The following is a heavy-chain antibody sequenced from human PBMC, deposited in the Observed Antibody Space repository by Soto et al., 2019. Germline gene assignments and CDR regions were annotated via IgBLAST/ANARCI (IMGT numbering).Heavy chain of an antibody. CDR3: ARVPYYYNSSGYYYYGMDV. Sequence: PSETLSLTCTVSGDSISRYYWSWIRQPPGRALEWIGYIYYSGTTNYNPSLKSRVIISVDTSKSQFSLKLNSVIAADTAVYYCARVPYYYNSSGYYYYGMDVWGQGTTVTVS. V-gene: IGHV4-59*01. CDR2: IYYSGTT. D-gene: IGHD3-22*01. J-gene: IGHJ6*02. CDR1: GDSISRYY.